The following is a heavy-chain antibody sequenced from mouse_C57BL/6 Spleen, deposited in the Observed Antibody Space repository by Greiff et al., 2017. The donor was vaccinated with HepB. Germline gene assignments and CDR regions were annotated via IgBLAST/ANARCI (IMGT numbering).Heavy chain of an antibody. J-gene: IGHJ2*01. CDR2: INYDGSST. V-gene: IGHV5-16*01. Sequence: EVKLMESEGGLVQPGSSMKLSCTASGFTFSDYYMAWVRQVPEKGLEWVANINYDGSSTYYLDSLKSRFIISRDNAKNILYLQMSSLKSEDTATYYCARRVYGYFDYWGQGTTLTVSS. CDR3: ARRVYGYFDY. CDR1: GFTFSDYY. D-gene: IGHD1-1*02.